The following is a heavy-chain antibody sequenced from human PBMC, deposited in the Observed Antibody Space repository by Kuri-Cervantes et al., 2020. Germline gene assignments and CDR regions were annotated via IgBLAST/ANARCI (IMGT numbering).Heavy chain of an antibody. J-gene: IGHJ4*02. V-gene: IGHV1-18*01. CDR1: GYTFTNFA. CDR3: ARDARGYYYDSSGYYEPFDY. D-gene: IGHD3-22*01. Sequence: ASVKVSCKASGYTFTNFAIGWVRQAPGQPFEWLGWINTYNSDTNYAQRVQGRITMTTDTSTNTAYMVLRSLRSDDTAVYYCARDARGYYYDSSGYYEPFDYWGQGTLVTVSS. CDR2: INTYNSDT.